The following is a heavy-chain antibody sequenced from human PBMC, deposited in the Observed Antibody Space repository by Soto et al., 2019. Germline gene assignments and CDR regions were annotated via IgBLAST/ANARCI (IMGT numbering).Heavy chain of an antibody. J-gene: IGHJ4*02. D-gene: IGHD6-19*01. V-gene: IGHV2-5*02. CDR3: AHGSGWLSDY. CDR2: IYWDDDK. Sequence: QITSKESDPPLVKPTQTLTLTCTFSGFSLDSPAVGVNWIRQPPGKALEWLGLIYWDDDKQYNPSLKSRLTITRDTSKNQVVLTMTNMDPVDTATYYCAHGSGWLSDYWGQGTLVTVSS. CDR1: GFSLDSPAVG.